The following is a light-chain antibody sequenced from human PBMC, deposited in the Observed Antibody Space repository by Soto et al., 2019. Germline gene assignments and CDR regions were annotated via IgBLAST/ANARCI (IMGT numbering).Light chain of an antibody. CDR3: HHFGSLPET. CDR2: GAS. J-gene: IGKJ1*01. Sequence: EIVLTQSPGTLSLSPGERATLSCRASQSVRSNYLAWYQQKPGRAPRLLIYGASSKATGIPDRFSGSGSGTDFTLTISRREPEDFAVYYCHHFGSLPETFGQGTNVE. CDR1: QSVRSNY. V-gene: IGKV3-20*01.